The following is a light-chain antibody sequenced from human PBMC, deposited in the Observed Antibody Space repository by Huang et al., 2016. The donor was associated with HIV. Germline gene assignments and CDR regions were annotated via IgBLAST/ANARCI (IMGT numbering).Light chain of an antibody. CDR3: QQYYITPRT. V-gene: IGKV1-NL1*01. J-gene: IGKJ1*01. Sequence: DIQMTQSPSSLSAYVGDRVSITCRASQGIANSLVWYQQRPGKDPHLLVSGASKLESGVPSMFSGSGSGTNYMLTITSLQPEDFATYYCQQYYITPRTFGQGTKVEV. CDR1: QGIANS. CDR2: GAS.